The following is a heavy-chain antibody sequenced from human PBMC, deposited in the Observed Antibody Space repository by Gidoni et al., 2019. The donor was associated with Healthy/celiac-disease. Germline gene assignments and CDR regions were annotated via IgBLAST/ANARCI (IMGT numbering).Heavy chain of an antibody. J-gene: IGHJ4*02. CDR1: GGTFRSYA. D-gene: IGHD1-26*01. V-gene: IGHV1-69*01. CDR2: TIPIFGTA. Sequence: QVQLVQSGAEVKKPGSSVKVSCKASGGTFRSYAISWVRQAPGQGLEWMGGTIPIFGTANYAQKFQGRVTITADESTSTAYMELSSLRSEDTAVYYCARQGAGGIVGDPDLDYWGQGTLVTVSS. CDR3: ARQGAGGIVGDPDLDY.